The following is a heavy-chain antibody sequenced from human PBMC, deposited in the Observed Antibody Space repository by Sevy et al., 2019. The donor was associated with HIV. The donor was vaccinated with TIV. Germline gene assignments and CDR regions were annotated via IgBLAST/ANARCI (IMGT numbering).Heavy chain of an antibody. J-gene: IGHJ5*02. CDR3: TRGTRGVVQS. V-gene: IGHV3-74*01. CDR2: INSDGAAT. Sequence: GGSLRLSCAASGFTLSADWMHWVRQTPGKGLVCVSRINSDGAATHYADPVKGRFIISRDNGKNSLYLQMNSLRVEDTGLYYCTRGTRGVVQSWGQGTLVTVSS. CDR1: GFTLSADW. D-gene: IGHD3-10*01.